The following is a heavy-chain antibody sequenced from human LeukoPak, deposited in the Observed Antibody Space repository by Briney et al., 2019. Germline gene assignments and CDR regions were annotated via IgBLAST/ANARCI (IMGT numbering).Heavy chain of an antibody. CDR3: AKGVYYDILTGCDY. V-gene: IGHV3-30*18. D-gene: IGHD3-9*01. J-gene: IGHJ4*02. Sequence: GGSLRLSCAASGFIFSSYGMHWVSQAPGKGLEWVTVISYDGNNKYYADSVKGRFTISRDNSRNTLFLQMSSLRPEDAAVYYCAKGVYYDILTGCDYWGQGTLVTVSS. CDR1: GFIFSSYG. CDR2: ISYDGNNK.